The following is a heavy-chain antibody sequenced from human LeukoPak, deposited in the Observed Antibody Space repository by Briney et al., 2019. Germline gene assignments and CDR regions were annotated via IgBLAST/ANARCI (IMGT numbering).Heavy chain of an antibody. CDR3: ASQSGSYEGFDY. Sequence: SETLSLTCTVSGDSISGYYWTWIRQPPGKGLEWIGYIYTSGSTNYNPSLKSRVTMSVDTSKNQFSLKLSSVTAADTAVYYCASQSGSYEGFDYWGQGTLVTVSS. J-gene: IGHJ4*02. V-gene: IGHV4-4*08. CDR1: GDSISGYY. D-gene: IGHD1-26*01. CDR2: IYTSGST.